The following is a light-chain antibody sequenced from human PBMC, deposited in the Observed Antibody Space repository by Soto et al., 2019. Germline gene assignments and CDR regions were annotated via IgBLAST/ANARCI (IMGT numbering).Light chain of an antibody. CDR2: EVS. V-gene: IGLV2-8*01. CDR3: SSYAGSNNFV. J-gene: IGLJ1*01. CDR1: SSDVGGYNY. Sequence: QSALTQPPSASGSPGQSVTISCSGTSSDVGGYNYVSWHQQQPGKAPKLMIYEVSKRPSGVPDRFSGSKSGNTASLIVSGLQAEDEADYYCSSYAGSNNFVFGTGTKLTVL.